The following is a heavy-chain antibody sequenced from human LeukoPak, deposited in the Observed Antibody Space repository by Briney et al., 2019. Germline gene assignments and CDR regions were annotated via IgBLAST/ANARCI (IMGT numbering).Heavy chain of an antibody. Sequence: GESLKISCKGSGYRFTSYWIGWVRQMPGKGLEWMGIIYPGDSDTRYSPSFQGQVIISADKSISTAFLQWSSLKASDAAMYYCARHVLSGGSYYLDYWGQGTLVTVSS. J-gene: IGHJ4*02. CDR2: IYPGDSDT. CDR3: ARHVLSGGSYYLDY. CDR1: GYRFTSYW. V-gene: IGHV5-51*01. D-gene: IGHD1-26*01.